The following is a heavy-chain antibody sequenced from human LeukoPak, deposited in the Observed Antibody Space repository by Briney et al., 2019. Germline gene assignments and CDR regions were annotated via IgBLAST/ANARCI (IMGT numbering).Heavy chain of an antibody. D-gene: IGHD3-22*01. CDR1: GGSISSYY. CDR2: IYTSGST. CDR3: ARDGSGSLGRDAFDI. Sequence: LETLSLTCTVSGGSISSYYWSWIRQPAGKGLEWIGRIYTSGSTNYNPSLKSRVTMSVDTSKNQFSLKLSSVTAAGTAVYYCARDGSGSLGRDAFDIRGQGTMVTLSS. J-gene: IGHJ3*02. V-gene: IGHV4-4*07.